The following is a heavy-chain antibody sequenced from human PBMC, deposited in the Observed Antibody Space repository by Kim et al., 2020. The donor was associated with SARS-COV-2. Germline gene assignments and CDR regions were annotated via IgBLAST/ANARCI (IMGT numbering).Heavy chain of an antibody. D-gene: IGHD3-16*01. J-gene: IGHJ5*02. V-gene: IGHV3-30*02. CDR3: AKGGGPGVGWFDP. Sequence: YADSVKGRFTNSRDNSKNTLYLQMNSLRAEDTAVYYCAKGGGPGVGWFDPWGQGTLVTVSS.